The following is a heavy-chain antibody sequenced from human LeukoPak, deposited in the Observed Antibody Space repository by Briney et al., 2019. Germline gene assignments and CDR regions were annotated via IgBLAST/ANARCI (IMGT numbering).Heavy chain of an antibody. Sequence: SETLSLTCTVSGGSISSYYWSWIRQPPEKGLEWIGYIYYSGSTYYNPSLKSRVTISVDTSKNQFSLKLSSVTAADTAVYYCARLRYCSSTSCYDWFDPWGQGTLVTVSS. V-gene: IGHV4-59*04. CDR3: ARLRYCSSTSCYDWFDP. CDR1: GGSISSYY. D-gene: IGHD2-2*01. J-gene: IGHJ5*02. CDR2: IYYSGST.